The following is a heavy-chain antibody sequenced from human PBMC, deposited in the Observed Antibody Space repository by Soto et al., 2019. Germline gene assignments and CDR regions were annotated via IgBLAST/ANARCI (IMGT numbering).Heavy chain of an antibody. CDR2: INSDGSST. CDR3: AREKGPSGDLDY. CDR1: GFTFSSYW. V-gene: IGHV3-74*01. Sequence: GESLKISCAASGFTFSSYWMHWVRQAPGKGLVWVSRINSDGSSTSYADSVKGRFTISRDNAKNTLYLQMNSLRAEDTAVYYCAREKGPSGDLDYWGQGTLVTVSS. D-gene: IGHD7-27*01. J-gene: IGHJ4*02.